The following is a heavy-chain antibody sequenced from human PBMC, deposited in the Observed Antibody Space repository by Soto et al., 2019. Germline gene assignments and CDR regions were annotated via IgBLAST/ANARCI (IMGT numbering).Heavy chain of an antibody. J-gene: IGHJ6*02. V-gene: IGHV3-53*01. CDR2: IYSGGST. D-gene: IGHD5-12*01. Sequence: LRLSCAASGFTVSSNYMSWVRQAPGKGLEWVSVIYSGGSTYYADSVKGRFTISRDNSKNTLYLQMNSLRAEDTAVYYCARGGGYDYSYYYGMDVWGQGTTVTVSS. CDR3: ARGGGYDYSYYYGMDV. CDR1: GFTVSSNY.